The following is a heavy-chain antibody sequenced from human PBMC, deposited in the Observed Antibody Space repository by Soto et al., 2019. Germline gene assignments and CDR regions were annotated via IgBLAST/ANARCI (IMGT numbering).Heavy chain of an antibody. CDR3: ATFRSFTMSGGAASRYFDY. D-gene: IGHD3-10*01. CDR2: ISSSSNYI. J-gene: IGHJ4*02. Sequence: EVQLVESGGGLVKPGGSLRLSCAASAFTFSSYIMNWVRQAPGKGLEWVSSISSSSNYIYYADSVKGRFTISRDNAKNSLYLQMNSLRAEDTAVYYCATFRSFTMSGGAASRYFDYWGQGTLVTVSS. V-gene: IGHV3-21*01. CDR1: AFTFSSYI.